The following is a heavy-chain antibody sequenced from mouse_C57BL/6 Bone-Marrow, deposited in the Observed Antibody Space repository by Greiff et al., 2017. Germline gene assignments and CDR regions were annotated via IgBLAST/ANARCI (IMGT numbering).Heavy chain of an antibody. CDR1: GYTFPRYW. CDR3: AYYYDWYFDV. J-gene: IGHJ1*03. Sequence: QVQLQQPGAELVKPGASVKMSCKASGYTFPRYWITWVKPRPGQGLEWIGDIYPGSGSTTYNEKFKSKATLTVDTSSRTAYMQLSSLTSEYSAVYSCAYYYDWYFDVWGTGTTVTVSS. V-gene: IGHV1-55*01. D-gene: IGHD1-1*01. CDR2: IYPGSGST.